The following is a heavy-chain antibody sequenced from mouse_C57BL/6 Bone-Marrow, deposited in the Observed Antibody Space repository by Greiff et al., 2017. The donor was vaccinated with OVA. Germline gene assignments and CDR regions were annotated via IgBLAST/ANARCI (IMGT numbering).Heavy chain of an antibody. V-gene: IGHV5-15*01. CDR1: GFTFSDYG. CDR3: ARHGGVAWFAY. CDR2: ISNLAYSI. Sequence: EVMLVESGGGLVQPGGSLKLSCAASGFTFSDYGMAWVRQAPRKGPEWVAFISNLAYSIYYADTVTGRFTISRENAKNTLYLEMSSLRSEDTAMYYCARHGGVAWFAYWGQGTLVTVSA. J-gene: IGHJ3*01. D-gene: IGHD1-1*02.